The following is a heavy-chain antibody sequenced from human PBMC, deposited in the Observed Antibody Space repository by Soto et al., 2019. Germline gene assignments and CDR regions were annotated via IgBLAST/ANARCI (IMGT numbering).Heavy chain of an antibody. CDR2: IYPGDSDT. CDR3: ARRGLGYCSRGSCSHFDY. Sequence: EVQLVQSGAEVKKPGESLKISCKGSGYSFTSYWIGWVRQMPGKGLEWMGSIYPGDSDTRYSPSFQGQVTISADKSVSTAYLQWSSLKASDTAMYYCARRGLGYCSRGSCSHFDYWGQGTLVTVSS. V-gene: IGHV5-51*01. CDR1: GYSFTSYW. J-gene: IGHJ4*02. D-gene: IGHD2-15*01.